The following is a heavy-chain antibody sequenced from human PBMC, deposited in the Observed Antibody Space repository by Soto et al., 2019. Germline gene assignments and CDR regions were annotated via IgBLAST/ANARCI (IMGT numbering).Heavy chain of an antibody. CDR3: AITGDLDRFNY. CDR2: ISGSGGST. D-gene: IGHD7-27*01. V-gene: IGHV3-23*01. Sequence: GGSLRLSCAASGFTFSSYASSWVRQAPGKGLEWVSAISGSGGSTYYADSVKGRFTISRDNSKNTLYLQMNSLRAEDTAVYYCAITGDLDRFNYWGQGTLVTVSS. CDR1: GFTFSSYA. J-gene: IGHJ4*02.